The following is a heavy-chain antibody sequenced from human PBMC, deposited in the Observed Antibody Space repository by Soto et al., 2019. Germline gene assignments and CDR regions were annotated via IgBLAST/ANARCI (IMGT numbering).Heavy chain of an antibody. V-gene: IGHV3-11*05. CDR3: ARLRLTGYFDC. Sequence: QVQLVESGGGLVKPGGSLRLSCVASGFTFSDHYMTWIRQAPGKGLEWLSYISTSSSYTNYADSVKGRFTISRDNAMNSLYRQMNSLRAEDTAVYYCARLRLTGYFDCWGQGTLVTVSS. J-gene: IGHJ4*02. CDR1: GFTFSDHY. CDR2: ISTSSSYT.